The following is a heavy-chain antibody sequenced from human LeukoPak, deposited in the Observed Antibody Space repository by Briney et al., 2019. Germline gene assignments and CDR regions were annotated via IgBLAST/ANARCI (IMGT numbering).Heavy chain of an antibody. CDR1: GFTFSSYW. V-gene: IGHV3-23*01. D-gene: IGHD3-22*01. Sequence: GGSLRLSCAASGFTFSSYWMSWVRQAPGKGLEWVSYISSSGSTIYYADSVKGRFTISRDNSKNTLYLQMNSLRAEDTAVYYCAKITGVPKYYYDSSGYIDYWGQGTLVTVSS. J-gene: IGHJ4*02. CDR3: AKITGVPKYYYDSSGYIDY. CDR2: ISSSGSTI.